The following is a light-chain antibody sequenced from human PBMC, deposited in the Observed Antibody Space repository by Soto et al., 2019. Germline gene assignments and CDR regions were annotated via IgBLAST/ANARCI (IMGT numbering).Light chain of an antibody. CDR1: STDVGGYNY. CDR2: EVT. Sequence: QSALAQPSSVSGSPGQSITISCTGTSTDVGGYNYVSWYQHHSGKAPKLLIYEVTNRPSGISNRFSGSKSGNTASLTISGLQAEDEADYYCCSYAGSSTSFYVFGTGTKVTVL. V-gene: IGLV2-23*02. CDR3: CSYAGSSTSFYV. J-gene: IGLJ1*01.